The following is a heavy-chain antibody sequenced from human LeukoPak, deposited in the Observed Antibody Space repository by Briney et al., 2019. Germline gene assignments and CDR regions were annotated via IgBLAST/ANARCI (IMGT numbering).Heavy chain of an antibody. D-gene: IGHD3-22*01. V-gene: IGHV4-59*01. Sequence: SETLSLTCAVYGGSFSGYYWSWIRQPPGKGLEWIGNIYYSGSTNYNPSLKSRVTISVDTSKNQFSLKLSSVTAADTAVYYCTRGSIAYYYMDVWGKGTTVTVSS. J-gene: IGHJ6*03. CDR3: TRGSIAYYYMDV. CDR2: IYYSGST. CDR1: GGSFSGYY.